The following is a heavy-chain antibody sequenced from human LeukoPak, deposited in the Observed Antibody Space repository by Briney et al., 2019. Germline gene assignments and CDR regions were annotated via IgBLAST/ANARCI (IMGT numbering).Heavy chain of an antibody. J-gene: IGHJ4*02. CDR1: GFTFSSYS. D-gene: IGHD1-7*01. Sequence: GGSLRLSCAASGFTFSSYSMNWVRQAPGKGREWVSYISSSSSTIYYADSVKGRFTISRDNAKNSLYLQMNSLRAEDTAVYYCARDVGSFGMGTIFDYWGQGTLVTVSS. CDR2: ISSSSSTI. V-gene: IGHV3-48*04. CDR3: ARDVGSFGMGTIFDY.